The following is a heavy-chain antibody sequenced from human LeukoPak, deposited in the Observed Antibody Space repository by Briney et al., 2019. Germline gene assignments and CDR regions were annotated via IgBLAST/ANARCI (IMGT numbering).Heavy chain of an antibody. Sequence: KSSQTLSLTCAVSGGSISSGGYSWSWIRQPPGKGLEWIVYIYYSGSTDYNPSLKSRVPISVDTSKNQFSLKPSSVTAAATAVYYCAREGIGAYFDYWGQGTLVTVSS. CDR2: IYYSGST. CDR3: AREGIGAYFDY. J-gene: IGHJ4*02. V-gene: IGHV4-30-4*07. CDR1: GGSISSGGYS. D-gene: IGHD3-16*01.